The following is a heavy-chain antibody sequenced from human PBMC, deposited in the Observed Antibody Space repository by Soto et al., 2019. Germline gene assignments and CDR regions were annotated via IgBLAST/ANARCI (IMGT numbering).Heavy chain of an antibody. Sequence: VQLVESGGGGVQPGRSLRLSCAASGFTFSDYAMHWVRQAPGKGLEWVAVVSRDGRNTNYADSVKGRFTIHRDSSKTTVSLERTTLRAEDTAVYYGAKGERQWLVTSDFNYWGQGALVTVSS. CDR2: VSRDGRNT. J-gene: IGHJ4*02. D-gene: IGHD6-19*01. CDR1: GFTFSDYA. V-gene: IGHV3-30*18. CDR3: AKGERQWLVTSDFNY.